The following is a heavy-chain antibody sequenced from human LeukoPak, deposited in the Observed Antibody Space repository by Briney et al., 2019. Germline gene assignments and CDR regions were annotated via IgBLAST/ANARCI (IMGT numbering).Heavy chain of an antibody. CDR1: GFTFSSYG. J-gene: IGHJ4*02. CDR2: IRYDGSNK. V-gene: IGHV3-30*02. D-gene: IGHD3-22*01. Sequence: GGSLRLSCAASGFTFSSYGMHWVRQAPGKGLEWVAFIRYDGSNKYYADSVKGRFTISRDNSKNTLYLQMNSLRAEDTAVYYCAGDHYYDSSGYYYDYWGQGTLVTVSS. CDR3: AGDHYYDSSGYYYDY.